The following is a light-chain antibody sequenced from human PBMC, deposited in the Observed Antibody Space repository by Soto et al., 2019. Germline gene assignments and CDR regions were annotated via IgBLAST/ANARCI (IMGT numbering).Light chain of an antibody. CDR1: SRDVGAYKY. CDR3: SSYAGSNFYV. V-gene: IGLV2-8*01. J-gene: IGLJ1*01. CDR2: EVT. Sequence: QSVPTQPPSASGSPGQSVTISCTGTSRDVGAYKYVSWYQQHPGKAPILMIFEVTKRPSGVPDRFSGSKSGNTASLTVSGLQAEDEADYYCSSYAGSNFYVFGTGTKLTVL.